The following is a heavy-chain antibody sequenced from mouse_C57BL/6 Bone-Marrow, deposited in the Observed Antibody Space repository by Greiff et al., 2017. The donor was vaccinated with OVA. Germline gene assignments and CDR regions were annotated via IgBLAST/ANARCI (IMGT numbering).Heavy chain of an antibody. V-gene: IGHV1-63*01. D-gene: IGHD3-2*02. Sequence: QVQLKESGAELVRPGTSVKMSCKASGYTFTNYWIGWAKQRPGHGLEWIGDIYPGGGYTNYNEKFKGKATLTAAQSSSTAYMQFSSLTSEDSAIYYCARRAQATYYYAMDYWGQGTSVTVSS. CDR1: GYTFTNYW. CDR3: ARRAQATYYYAMDY. J-gene: IGHJ4*01. CDR2: IYPGGGYT.